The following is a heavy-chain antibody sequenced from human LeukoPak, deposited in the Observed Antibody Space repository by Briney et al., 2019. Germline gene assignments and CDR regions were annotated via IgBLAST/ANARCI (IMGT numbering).Heavy chain of an antibody. CDR2: INSDGSST. Sequence: GSLSLSCVASGFTFSTYWMHWVRQAPGKGLVWVSRINSDGSSTSCADSVRGRFTISRGNAKNTLYLQMNSLRAEDTAVYYCTGSYASNWFDPWGQGTLVTVSS. CDR3: TGSYASNWFDP. V-gene: IGHV3-74*01. CDR1: GFTFSTYW. J-gene: IGHJ5*02. D-gene: IGHD1-26*01.